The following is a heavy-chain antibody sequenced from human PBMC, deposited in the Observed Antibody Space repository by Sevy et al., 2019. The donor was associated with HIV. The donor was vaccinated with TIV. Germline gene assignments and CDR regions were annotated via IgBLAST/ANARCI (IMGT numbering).Heavy chain of an antibody. CDR3: ARELGPFDY. CDR2: INTNTGNP. CDR1: GYSFTSYN. V-gene: IGHV7-4-1*02. J-gene: IGHJ4*02. Sequence: ASVKVSCKASGYSFTSYNMDWVRQAPGQGLEWMGWINTNTGNPTYVQGFTGRFVSSLDTSVSTAYLQISSLKAEDTAVYYCARELGPFDYWGQGTLVTVSS. D-gene: IGHD6-13*01.